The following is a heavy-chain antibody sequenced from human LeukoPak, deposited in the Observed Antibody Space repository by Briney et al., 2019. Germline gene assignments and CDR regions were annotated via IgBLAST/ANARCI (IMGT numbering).Heavy chain of an antibody. Sequence: PSETLSLTCAVYGGSFSGYYWSWIRQPPGKGLEWIGEINHSGSTNYNPSLKSRVTISVDTSKNQFSLKLSSVTAADTAVYYCARGLGGIVSWLQLRRDPGYYMDVWGKGTTVTVSS. CDR3: ARGLGGIVSWLQLRRDPGYYMDV. CDR1: GGSFSGYY. V-gene: IGHV4-34*01. CDR2: INHSGST. J-gene: IGHJ6*03. D-gene: IGHD5-24*01.